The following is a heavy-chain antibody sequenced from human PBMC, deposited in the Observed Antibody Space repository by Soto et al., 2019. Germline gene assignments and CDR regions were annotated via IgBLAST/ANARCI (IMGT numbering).Heavy chain of an antibody. CDR2: INSDGSST. Sequence: EVQLVESGGGLVQPGGSLRLSCAASQFTISNYWMHWVRQAPGKGLVGVSQINSDGSSTRYADSVKGRFTISRDNAKNTLFLQMNSLRADDTAVYYCARASWDYYDYQGGKPFDIWGQGTMVTVSS. V-gene: IGHV3-74*01. CDR1: QFTISNYW. CDR3: ARASWDYYDYQGGKPFDI. D-gene: IGHD4-17*01. J-gene: IGHJ3*02.